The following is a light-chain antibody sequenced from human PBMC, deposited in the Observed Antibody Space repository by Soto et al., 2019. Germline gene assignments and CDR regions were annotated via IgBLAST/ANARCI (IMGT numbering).Light chain of an antibody. CDR1: QSVSNN. J-gene: IGKJ5*01. Sequence: EIVMAQSPATLSVSPGERATLSCRASQSVSNNLAWYQHKPGQAPRVLIYDTSTRAAGVPARFSGSGSGTEFTLTISSLQSEDFAVYHCQQYNTWRSITFGQGTRLESK. V-gene: IGKV3D-15*01. CDR3: QQYNTWRSIT. CDR2: DTS.